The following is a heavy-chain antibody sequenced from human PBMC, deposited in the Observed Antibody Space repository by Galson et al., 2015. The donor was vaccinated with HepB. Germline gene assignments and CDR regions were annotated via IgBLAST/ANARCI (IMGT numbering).Heavy chain of an antibody. CDR1: GGSISSYY. CDR3: ARDSLAAAGRAINYGMDV. CDR2: IYYSGST. V-gene: IGHV4-59*01. J-gene: IGHJ6*02. Sequence: TLSLTCTVSGGSISSYYWSWIRQPPGKGLEWIGYIYYSGSTNYNPSLKSRVTISVDTSKNQFSLKLSSVTAADTAVYYCARDSLAAAGRAINYGMDVWGQGTTVTVSS. D-gene: IGHD6-13*01.